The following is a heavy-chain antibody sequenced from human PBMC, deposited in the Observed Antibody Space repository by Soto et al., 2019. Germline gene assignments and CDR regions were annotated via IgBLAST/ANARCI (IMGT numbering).Heavy chain of an antibody. CDR3: ARERGAYCGGDCDLYYYYGMDV. CDR1: GGTFSSYA. CDR2: IIPIFGTA. D-gene: IGHD2-21*02. Sequence: SVKVSCKASGGTFSSYAISWVRQAPGQGLEWMGGIIPIFGTANYAQKFQGRVTITADESTSTAYMELSSLRSEDTAVYYCARERGAYCGGDCDLYYYYGMDVWGQGTTVTVSS. J-gene: IGHJ6*02. V-gene: IGHV1-69*13.